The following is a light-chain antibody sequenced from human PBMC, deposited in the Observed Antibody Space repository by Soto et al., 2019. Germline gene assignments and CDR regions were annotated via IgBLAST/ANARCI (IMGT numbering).Light chain of an antibody. CDR2: DVS. CDR1: QSVSSAY. J-gene: IGKJ1*01. V-gene: IGKV3-20*01. CDR3: QQYGSSPET. Sequence: EIVLTQSPGTLSLSPGERATLSCRASQSVSSAYLAWYQQKPGQAPRLLIYDVSSRATGIPDRFSGSGSGTDFTLTVSRLEPEDFEVYYCQQYGSSPETVGQGTKVDIK.